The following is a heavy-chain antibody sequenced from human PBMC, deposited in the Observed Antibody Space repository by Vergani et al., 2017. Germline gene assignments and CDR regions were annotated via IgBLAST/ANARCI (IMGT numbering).Heavy chain of an antibody. J-gene: IGHJ5*01. CDR3: ARGLSGYCSGDKCYIHPWFDS. D-gene: IGHD2-15*01. CDR1: GYTFTNYY. V-gene: IGHV1-46*01. CDR2: INPSGGST. Sequence: QVLLVQSGAEVKKPGASVRVSCKTSGYTFTNYYIHWVRQAPGQGLEWMGIINPSGGSTTYAQQFQGRLTITRDTSISTAYMELSSLRSEDTAIYYCARGLSGYCSGDKCYIHPWFDSWGPGTLVTVSS.